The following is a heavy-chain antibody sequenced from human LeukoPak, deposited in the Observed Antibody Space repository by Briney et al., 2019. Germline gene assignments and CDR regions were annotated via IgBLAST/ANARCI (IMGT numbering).Heavy chain of an antibody. CDR2: ISSSGSTI. V-gene: IGHV3-48*03. CDR3: ARNIVPAAVNYYYYGMDV. J-gene: IGHJ6*04. Sequence: HSGGSLRLSCAASGFTFSSYEMNWVRQAPGKGLEWVPHISSSGSTIYYADCVKGRFTISRDNAKNSLYLQMNSLRAEDTAVYYCARNIVPAAVNYYYYGMDVWGKGTTVTVSS. CDR1: GFTFSSYE. D-gene: IGHD2-2*01.